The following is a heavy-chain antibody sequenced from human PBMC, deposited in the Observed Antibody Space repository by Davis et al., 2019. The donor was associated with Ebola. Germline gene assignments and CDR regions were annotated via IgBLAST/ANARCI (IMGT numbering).Heavy chain of an antibody. V-gene: IGHV4-34*01. CDR2: INHSGST. CDR3: ARDGEEQQLGD. D-gene: IGHD6-13*01. Sequence: MPSETLSLTCAVYGGSFSGYYWSWIRQPPGKGLEWIGEINHSGSTNYNPSLESRVTISVDTSKNQFSLNLRSVTAADTAVYYCARDGEEQQLGDWGQGTLVTVSS. J-gene: IGHJ4*02. CDR1: GGSFSGYY.